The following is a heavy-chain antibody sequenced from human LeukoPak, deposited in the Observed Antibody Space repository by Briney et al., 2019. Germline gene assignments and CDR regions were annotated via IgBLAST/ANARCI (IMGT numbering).Heavy chain of an antibody. J-gene: IGHJ4*02. CDR1: GFTFSSYG. V-gene: IGHV3-30*18. Sequence: PGRSLRLSCAASGFTFSSYGMHWVRQAPGKGLEWVAVISYDGSNKYYADSVKGRFTISRDNSKNTLYLQMNSLRAEDTAVYYCAKDQGYWQPDYWGQGTLVTVSS. CDR3: AKDQGYWQPDY. CDR2: ISYDGSNK. D-gene: IGHD2-8*02.